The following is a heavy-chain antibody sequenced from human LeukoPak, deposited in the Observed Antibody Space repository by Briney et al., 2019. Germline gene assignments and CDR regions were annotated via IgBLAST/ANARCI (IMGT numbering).Heavy chain of an antibody. Sequence: SETLSLTCTVSGGSISSYYWSWIRQPPGKGLEWIGYIYYSGSSNYNPSLKSRVTISVDTSKNQFSLKLSSVTAADTAVYYCARDMVRDLYYYYYMDVWGKGTTVTVSS. D-gene: IGHD3-10*01. J-gene: IGHJ6*03. CDR3: ARDMVRDLYYYYYMDV. CDR2: IYYSGSS. V-gene: IGHV4-59*12. CDR1: GGSISSYY.